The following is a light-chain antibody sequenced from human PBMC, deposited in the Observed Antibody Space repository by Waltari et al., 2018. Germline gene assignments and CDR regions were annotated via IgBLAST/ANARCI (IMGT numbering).Light chain of an antibody. V-gene: IGKV3-20*01. J-gene: IGKJ2*01. CDR1: QSVSSDY. CDR3: QQYGRSPYT. Sequence: EIVLTQSPVTLSLSPGERATLSCRTSQSVSSDYLAWYQQKPGQAPSLLIYGASSRATGIPDKFSGSGSGTDFTLTISSLEPEDFAVYYCQQYGRSPYTFGQGTKLDIK. CDR2: GAS.